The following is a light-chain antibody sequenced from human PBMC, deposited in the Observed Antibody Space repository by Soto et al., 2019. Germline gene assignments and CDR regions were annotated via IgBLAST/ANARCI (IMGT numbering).Light chain of an antibody. Sequence: EIVLTQSPGILSLSQGERAFLSCGASPSISSSFLAWYQQKPGQAPRLLIFGASSRATGIPDRFSGTGSETDSTLTISRLEPEDFAVYYCQQYDNSPITFGQGTRLEIK. CDR3: QQYDNSPIT. CDR1: PSISSSF. CDR2: GAS. J-gene: IGKJ5*01. V-gene: IGKV3-20*01.